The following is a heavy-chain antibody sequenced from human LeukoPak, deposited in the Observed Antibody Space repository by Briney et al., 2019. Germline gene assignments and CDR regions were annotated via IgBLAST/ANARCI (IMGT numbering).Heavy chain of an antibody. CDR2: TYYKSKWSN. CDR3: ARGDQAFDY. V-gene: IGHV6-1*01. J-gene: IGHJ4*02. Sequence: SQTLSLTCAISGDSVSSNSVVWNWIRQSPSRGLEWLGRTYYKSKWSNNYAVSVKSRIIINPDTSENQFSLQLNSVAPEDTAVYYCARGDQAFDYWGQGTLVTVSS. CDR1: GDSVSSNSVV. D-gene: IGHD2-2*01.